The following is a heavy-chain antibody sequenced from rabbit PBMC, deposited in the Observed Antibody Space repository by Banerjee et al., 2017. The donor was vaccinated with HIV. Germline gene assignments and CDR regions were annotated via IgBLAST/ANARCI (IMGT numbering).Heavy chain of an antibody. CDR1: GIDFSSSYY. CDR3: GGETRYSNFNL. J-gene: IGHJ4*01. CDR2: IYVGSSATT. D-gene: IGHD1-1*01. Sequence: QEQLEESGGDLVKPEGSLTLTCTASGIDFSSSYYVCWVRQAPGKGLEWIACIYVGSSATTYYASWAKGRFTISKTSSTTVTLQMTSLTAADTATYFCGGETRYSNFNLWGPGTLVTVS. V-gene: IGHV1S45*01.